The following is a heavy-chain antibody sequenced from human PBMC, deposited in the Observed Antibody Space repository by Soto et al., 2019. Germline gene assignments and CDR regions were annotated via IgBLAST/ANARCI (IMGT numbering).Heavy chain of an antibody. CDR1: GGTFSSYA. Sequence: QVQLVQSGAEVKKPGSSVKVSCKASGGTFSSYAISWVRQAPGQGLEWMGGIIPIFGTANYAQKFQGRVTITADESTSTAYMELSSLRSEETAVYYCARDRGGIAVAGTNWFDPWGQGPLVTVSS. V-gene: IGHV1-69*01. CDR2: IIPIFGTA. J-gene: IGHJ5*02. D-gene: IGHD6-19*01. CDR3: ARDRGGIAVAGTNWFDP.